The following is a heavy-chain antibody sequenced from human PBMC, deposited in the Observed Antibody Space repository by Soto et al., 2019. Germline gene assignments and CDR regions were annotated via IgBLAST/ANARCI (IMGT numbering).Heavy chain of an antibody. J-gene: IGHJ4*02. D-gene: IGHD3-10*01. Sequence: ASVTRSVTCSVSGDSSTRGKYYWCWIRQPPGKGLEWIGYIYYSGSTNYNPSLKSRVTISLDTSKNQFSLSLNSVTAADTAVYYPARVGVTMIRGAHYWGQGTLVPVSP. CDR1: GDSSTRGKYY. CDR3: ARVGVTMIRGAHY. V-gene: IGHV4-61*01. CDR2: IYYSGST.